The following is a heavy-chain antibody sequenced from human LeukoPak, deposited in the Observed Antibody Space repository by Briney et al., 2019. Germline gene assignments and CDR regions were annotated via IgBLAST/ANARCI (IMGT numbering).Heavy chain of an antibody. Sequence: PGGSLRLSCAASEFDFSSHAMSWVRQAPGKGLEWVSVIYDSGTTYYADSVKGRFLIFRDTSKNTVDLQMNSLRVEDTAVYYCAGRRSSGWYAYWGQGTLVTVSS. CDR2: IYDSGTT. J-gene: IGHJ4*02. CDR3: AGRRSSGWYAY. D-gene: IGHD6-19*01. V-gene: IGHV3-53*01. CDR1: EFDFSSHA.